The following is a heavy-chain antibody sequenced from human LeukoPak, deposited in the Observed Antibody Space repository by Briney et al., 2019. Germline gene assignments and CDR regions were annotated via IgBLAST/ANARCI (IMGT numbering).Heavy chain of an antibody. CDR1: GFTFSSYA. CDR3: AKGSVAAAVKNSFDY. D-gene: IGHD6-13*01. J-gene: IGHJ4*02. CDR2: ISYSGGST. Sequence: SGGSLRLSCAASGFTFSSYAMSWVRQAPGKGLEWVSGISYSGGSTYHADSVKGRFTISRDISKNTLYLQMSSLRAEDTAVYYCAKGSVAAAVKNSFDYWGQGTLVTVSS. V-gene: IGHV3-23*01.